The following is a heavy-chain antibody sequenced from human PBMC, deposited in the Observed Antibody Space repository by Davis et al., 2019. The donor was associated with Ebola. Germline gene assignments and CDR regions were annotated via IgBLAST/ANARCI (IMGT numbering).Heavy chain of an antibody. Sequence: PGGSLRLSCAASGFTFSSYWMHWVRQAPGKGLVWVSRINPDGSFTEYADSVKGRFSISRDSTSNTLYLQMNGLRAEDTAVYYCARSSYQPDYWGQGTLVTVSS. J-gene: IGHJ4*02. CDR2: INPDGSFT. D-gene: IGHD2-2*01. V-gene: IGHV3-74*01. CDR1: GFTFSSYW. CDR3: ARSSYQPDY.